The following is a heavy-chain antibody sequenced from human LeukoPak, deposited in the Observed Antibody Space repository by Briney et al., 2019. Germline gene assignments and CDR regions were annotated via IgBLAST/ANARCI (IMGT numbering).Heavy chain of an antibody. Sequence: SETLSLTCAVSGGSISSNWWSWVRQPPGKGLEWIGEIDHSGSTNYNPSLKSRVTISVDTSKNQFSLKLSSVTAADTAVYYCAREVGNYDFWSGSYRRYYYMDVWGKGTTVTVPS. D-gene: IGHD3-3*01. CDR2: IDHSGST. CDR3: AREVGNYDFWSGSYRRYYYMDV. CDR1: GGSISSNW. V-gene: IGHV4-4*02. J-gene: IGHJ6*03.